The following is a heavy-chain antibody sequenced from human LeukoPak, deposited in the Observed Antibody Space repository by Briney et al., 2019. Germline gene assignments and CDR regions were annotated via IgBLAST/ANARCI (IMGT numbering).Heavy chain of an antibody. J-gene: IGHJ5*02. Sequence: GASVKVSCKASGYTFTSYDINWVRQAPGQGLEWMGGIIPIFGTANYAQKFQGRVTITTDESTSTAYMELSSLRSEDTAVYYCARDGGDGFDPWGQGTLVTVSS. CDR3: ARDGGDGFDP. V-gene: IGHV1-69*05. CDR2: IIPIFGTA. D-gene: IGHD3-16*01. CDR1: GYTFTSYD.